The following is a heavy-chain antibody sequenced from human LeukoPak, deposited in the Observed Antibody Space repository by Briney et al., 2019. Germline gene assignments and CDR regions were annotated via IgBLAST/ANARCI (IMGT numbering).Heavy chain of an antibody. CDR1: GFTFSSYS. J-gene: IGHJ4*02. Sequence: TGGSLRLSCAASGFTFSSYSMNWVRQAPGKGLERVSYISSSSSTIYYADTVKGRFTISRDNAKNSLYLQMNSLRAEDTAVYYCARAGRLGPLDYWGQGTLVTVSS. CDR3: ARAGRLGPLDY. V-gene: IGHV3-48*01. D-gene: IGHD2-8*02. CDR2: ISSSSSTI.